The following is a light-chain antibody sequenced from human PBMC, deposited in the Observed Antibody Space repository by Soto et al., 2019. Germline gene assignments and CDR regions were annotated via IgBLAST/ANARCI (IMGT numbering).Light chain of an antibody. J-gene: IGKJ1*01. CDR2: AAS. CDR1: QGISNY. Sequence: DLEMTQSPSSLSASVGDRVTITCRASQGISNYLAWYQQRPGQVPKLLIYAASTLQSGVPSRFSGSGSGTDFTLTISSLQPEDVATYYCQKYDSAPWTFGQGTEVEIK. V-gene: IGKV1-27*01. CDR3: QKYDSAPWT.